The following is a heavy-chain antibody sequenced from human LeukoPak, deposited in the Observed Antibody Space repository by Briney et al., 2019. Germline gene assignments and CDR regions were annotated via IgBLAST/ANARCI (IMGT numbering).Heavy chain of an antibody. Sequence: GGSLRLSCAASGFTFRSYAMSWVRQAPGKGLEGVSAISGSGGSTYYVDSVKGRFTISRDNSKNTLYPQMNSLRAEDTAVYYCANSDYYGSGSYLVWGQGTLVTVSS. J-gene: IGHJ4*02. V-gene: IGHV3-23*01. CDR1: GFTFRSYA. CDR3: ANSDYYGSGSYLV. CDR2: ISGSGGST. D-gene: IGHD3-10*01.